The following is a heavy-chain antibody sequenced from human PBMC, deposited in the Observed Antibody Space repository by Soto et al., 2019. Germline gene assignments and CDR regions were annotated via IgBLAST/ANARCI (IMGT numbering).Heavy chain of an antibody. CDR2: IYYSGST. V-gene: IGHV4-59*06. Sequence: SETLSLTCTVSRGSISSYYWSWIRQPPGRGLEWIGYIYYSGSTYYNPSLKSRVTISVDTSKNQFSLKLSSVTAADTAVYYCARHNYGSGSTYFDYWGQGTLVTVSS. J-gene: IGHJ4*02. D-gene: IGHD3-10*01. CDR1: RGSISSYY. CDR3: ARHNYGSGSTYFDY.